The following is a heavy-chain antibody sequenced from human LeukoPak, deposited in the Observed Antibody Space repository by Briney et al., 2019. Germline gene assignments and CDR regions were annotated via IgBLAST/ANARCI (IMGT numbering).Heavy chain of an antibody. CDR3: ARQKPGYSSSWYDGTPHFDY. V-gene: IGHV3-21*01. CDR1: EFTFNFYA. J-gene: IGHJ4*02. CDR2: ISSSSSYI. D-gene: IGHD6-13*01. Sequence: GGSLRLSCAASEFTFNFYAMSWVRQAPGKGLEWVSSISSSSSYIYYADSVKGRFTISRDNAKNSLYLQMNSLRAEDTAVYYCARQKPGYSSSWYDGTPHFDYWGQGTLVTVSS.